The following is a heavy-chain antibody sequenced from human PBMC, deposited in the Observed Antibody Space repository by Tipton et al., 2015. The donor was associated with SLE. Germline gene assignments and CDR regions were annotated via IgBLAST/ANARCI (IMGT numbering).Heavy chain of an antibody. J-gene: IGHJ3*02. CDR2: IYYSGST. CDR1: GGPISSYY. V-gene: IGHV4-59*01. CDR3: AREGSARGGDAFDI. Sequence: TLSLTCTVSGGPISSYYWSWIRQPPGKGLEWIGYIYYSGSTNYNPSLKSRVTISVDTSKNQFSLKLSSVTAADTAVYYCAREGSARGGDAFDIWGQGTMVTVSS. D-gene: IGHD3-16*01.